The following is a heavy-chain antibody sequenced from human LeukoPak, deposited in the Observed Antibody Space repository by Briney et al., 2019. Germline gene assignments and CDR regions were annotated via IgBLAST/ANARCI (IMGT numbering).Heavy chain of an antibody. D-gene: IGHD3-22*01. CDR1: EFTFSSYE. Sequence: GGSLRLSCAASEFTFSSYEMNWVRQAPGKGLEWVGFIRSKAYGGTTEYAASVQGKFTISRDDSKSIAYLQMNSLRAEDTAVYYRARLTTPSSGYYFDYWGQGTLVTVSS. J-gene: IGHJ4*02. V-gene: IGHV3-71*01. CDR3: ARLTTPSSGYYFDY. CDR2: IRSKAYGGTT.